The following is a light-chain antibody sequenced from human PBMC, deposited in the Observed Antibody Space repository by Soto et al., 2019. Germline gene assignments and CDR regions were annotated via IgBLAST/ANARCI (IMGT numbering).Light chain of an antibody. CDR2: GAS. Sequence: PGERATLSCRASQRVAISYLAWYQQKPGQAPRLLIYGASSRATGIPDRFSGSGSGTDFTLTISRLEPEDFAVYYCQQYGRSPWTFGQGTKVEIK. CDR3: QQYGRSPWT. CDR1: QRVAISY. V-gene: IGKV3-20*01. J-gene: IGKJ1*01.